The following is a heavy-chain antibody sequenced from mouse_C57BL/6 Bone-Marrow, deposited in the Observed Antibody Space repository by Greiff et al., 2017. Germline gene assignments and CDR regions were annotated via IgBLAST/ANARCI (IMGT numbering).Heavy chain of an antibody. V-gene: IGHV5-4*01. D-gene: IGHD2-4*01. J-gene: IGHJ2*01. CDR2: ISDGGSYT. CDR1: GFTFSSYA. Sequence: EVKLMESGGGLVKPGGSLKLSCAASGFTFSSYAMSWVRQTPEKRLEWVATISDGGSYTYYPDNVQGRFTISRDNAKNNLYLQMSHLKSEDTAMYYCARDDDYYFDYWGQGTTLTVSS. CDR3: ARDDDYYFDY.